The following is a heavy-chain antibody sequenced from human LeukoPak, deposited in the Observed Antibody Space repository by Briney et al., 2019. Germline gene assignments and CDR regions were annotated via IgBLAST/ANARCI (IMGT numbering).Heavy chain of an antibody. D-gene: IGHD6-19*01. V-gene: IGHV3-23*01. J-gene: IGHJ4*02. Sequence: GGSLRLSCAASGFAFSSYAMSWVRQAPGKGLEWVSAISGSGGSTYYADSVKGRFTISRDNSKNTLYLQMNSLRAEDTAVYYCAKHYSSGWYFDYWGQGTLVTVSS. CDR2: ISGSGGST. CDR3: AKHYSSGWYFDY. CDR1: GFAFSSYA.